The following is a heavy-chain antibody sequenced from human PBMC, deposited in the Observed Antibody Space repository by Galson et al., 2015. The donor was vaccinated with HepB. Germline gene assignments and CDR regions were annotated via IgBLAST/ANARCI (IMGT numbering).Heavy chain of an antibody. CDR1: GGTFGSYT. Sequence: SVKVSCKASGGTFGSYTISWVRQAPGQGLEWMGRIIPTLAIVDYAQKFQGRVTIRADKSTGTAYMELSRLRSEDTALYYCARETLAPISTVSLSGKGMDVWGQGTTVTVSS. CDR3: ARETLAPISTVSLSGKGMDV. D-gene: IGHD3-10*01. V-gene: IGHV1-69*04. J-gene: IGHJ6*02. CDR2: IIPTLAIV.